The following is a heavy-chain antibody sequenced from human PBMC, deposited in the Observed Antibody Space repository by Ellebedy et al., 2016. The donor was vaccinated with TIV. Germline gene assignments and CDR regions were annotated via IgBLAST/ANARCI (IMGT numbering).Heavy chain of an antibody. CDR1: GFTFSSYA. CDR3: VKSSGTWY. D-gene: IGHD1-26*01. V-gene: IGHV3-23*01. J-gene: IGHJ4*02. CDR2: IGDSGGST. Sequence: PGGSLRLSCVGSGFTFSSYAMSWVRQAPGKGLEWVSAIGDSGGSTYYADSVKGRFTISRDNSKNTLYLQMSSLRVEDTAVYYCVKSSGTWYWGQGTLVTVSS.